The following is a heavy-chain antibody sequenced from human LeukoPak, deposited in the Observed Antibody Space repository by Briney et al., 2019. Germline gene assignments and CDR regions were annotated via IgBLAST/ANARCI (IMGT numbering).Heavy chain of an antibody. CDR1: GXTVSNNY. CDR2: IYGGRNNT. V-gene: IGHV3-53*01. CDR3: ARDPSRGLYYFDH. D-gene: IGHD3/OR15-3a*01. J-gene: IGHJ4*02. Sequence: QTGGSLRLSCAVSGXTVSNNYMSWVRQAPGKGLEWVSVIYGGRNNTVYADSVKGRFTISRDNSKNTLYLQMNSLRAEDTAVYYCARDPSRGLYYFDHWGQGTLVTVSS.